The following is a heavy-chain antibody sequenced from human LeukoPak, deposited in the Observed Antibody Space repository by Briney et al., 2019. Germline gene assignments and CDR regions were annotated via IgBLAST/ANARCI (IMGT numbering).Heavy chain of an antibody. D-gene: IGHD3-3*01. Sequence: SETLSLTCTVSGGSISSSSYSRGWIRQPPGKGLEWIGSIYYSGSTYYNPSLKSRVTISVDTSKSQFSLKLSSVTAADTAVYYCATLRFLEWLSGEGLDVDYYYGMDVWGQGTTVTVSS. J-gene: IGHJ6*02. V-gene: IGHV4-39*01. CDR2: IYYSGST. CDR1: GGSISSSSYS. CDR3: ATLRFLEWLSGEGLDVDYYYGMDV.